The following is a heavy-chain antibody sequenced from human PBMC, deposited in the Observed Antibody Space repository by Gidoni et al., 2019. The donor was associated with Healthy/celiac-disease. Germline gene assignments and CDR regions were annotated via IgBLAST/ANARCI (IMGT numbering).Heavy chain of an antibody. V-gene: IGHV1-2*02. J-gene: IGHJ6*02. D-gene: IGHD1-26*01. CDR2: INPNSGGT. CDR3: ARGIEGGYYYGMDV. CDR1: GYTFTGYY. Sequence: QVQLVQSGTEVKKLGASVKVSCKASGYTFTGYYMHWVRQAPGQGLEWMGWINPNSGGTNDAQKFQGRVTMTRDTSISTAYMELSRLRSDDTAVYYCARGIEGGYYYGMDVWGQGTTVTVSS.